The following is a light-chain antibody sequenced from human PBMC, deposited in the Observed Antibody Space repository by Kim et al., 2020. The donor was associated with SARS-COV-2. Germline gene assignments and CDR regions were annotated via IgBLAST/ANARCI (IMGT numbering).Light chain of an antibody. CDR1: KSISTW. V-gene: IGKV1-5*01. CDR3: QQYNSYPLT. J-gene: IGKJ4*01. CDR2: DAS. Sequence: ASVGDRVTITCRASKSISTWLAWYQQKPGKAPKLLSDDASTFESGVPSRFSGSGSGTEFTLTISSLQPDDFATYYCQQYNSYPLTFGGGTKVDIK.